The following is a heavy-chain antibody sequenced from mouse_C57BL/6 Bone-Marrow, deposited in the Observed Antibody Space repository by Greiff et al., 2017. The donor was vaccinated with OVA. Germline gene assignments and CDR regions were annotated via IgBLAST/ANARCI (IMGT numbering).Heavy chain of an antibody. V-gene: IGHV1-81*01. D-gene: IGHD2-2*01. CDR1: GYTFTSYG. CDR2: IYPRSGNT. CDR3: AREGYDLNY. Sequence: LVESGAELARPGASVKLSCKASGYTFTSYGISWVKQRTGQGLEWIGEIYPRSGNTYYNEKFKGKATLTADKSSSTAYMELRSLTSEDSAVYFCAREGYDLNYWGQGTTLTVSS. J-gene: IGHJ2*01.